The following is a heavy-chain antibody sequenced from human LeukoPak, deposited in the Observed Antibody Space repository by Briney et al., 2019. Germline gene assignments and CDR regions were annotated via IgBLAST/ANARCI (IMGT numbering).Heavy chain of an antibody. D-gene: IGHD3-22*01. V-gene: IGHV3-30-3*01. Sequence: GRSLRLSCAASGFTFSSYATHWVRQAPGKGLEWVAVISYDGSNKYYADSVKGRFTISRDNSENTLYLQMNSLRAEDTAVYYCARGCIYDSSGYYFCYDYWGQGTLVTVSS. CDR3: ARGCIYDSSGYYFCYDY. CDR2: ISYDGSNK. J-gene: IGHJ4*02. CDR1: GFTFSSYA.